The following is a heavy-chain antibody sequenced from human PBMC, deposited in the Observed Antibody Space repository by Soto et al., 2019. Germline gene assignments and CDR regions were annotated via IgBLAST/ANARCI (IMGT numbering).Heavy chain of an antibody. CDR3: ARDDEYSGNGMDV. J-gene: IGHJ6*02. Sequence: QVQLVESGGGVVQPGRSLTLSCAASGFTFSNYGMDWVRQAPGKGLEWVAVILNDGSNRYHADSVKDRFTISRDNSKNTLYLQMNSLRAEDTAVYYCARDDEYSGNGMDVWGQGTTLTVS. CDR2: ILNDGSNR. D-gene: IGHD3-10*01. CDR1: GFTFSNYG. V-gene: IGHV3-33*01.